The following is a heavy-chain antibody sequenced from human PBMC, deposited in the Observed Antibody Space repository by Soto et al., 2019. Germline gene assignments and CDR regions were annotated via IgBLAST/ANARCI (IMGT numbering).Heavy chain of an antibody. V-gene: IGHV4-31*11. CDR3: ARHSASWQWFDY. D-gene: IGHD1-26*01. CDR2: FYYGGST. J-gene: IGHJ5*01. CDR1: GGPISGGGDY. Sequence: QGQLQESGPGLVKPSLTLSLTCGVSGGPISGGGDYWSWILQHPEKGLEWIGNFYYGGSTHYNPSLKSRVIISVDTSSNRFSLDLRSVTAADTAIYYCARHSASWQWFDYWGQGTLVTVSS.